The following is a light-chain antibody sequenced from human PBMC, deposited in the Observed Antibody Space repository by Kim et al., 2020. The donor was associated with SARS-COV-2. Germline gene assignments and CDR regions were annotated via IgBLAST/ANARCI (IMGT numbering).Light chain of an antibody. CDR3: QQYYSYPWT. V-gene: IGKV1-8*01. CDR1: QGISSD. Sequence: ASTGDRVTITCRASQGISSDLAWYQRKPGKDPKLLSYAASTLQSGVPSRFSGSGSGTDFTLTISCLQSEDFATYYCQQYYSYPWTFGQGTKVDIK. J-gene: IGKJ1*01. CDR2: AAS.